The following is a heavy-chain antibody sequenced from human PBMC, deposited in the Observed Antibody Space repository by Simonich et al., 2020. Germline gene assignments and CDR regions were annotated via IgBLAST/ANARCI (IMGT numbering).Heavy chain of an antibody. J-gene: IGHJ1*01. CDR1: GGSFSGFY. CDR2: INHSEST. D-gene: IGHD6-13*01. CDR3: ARGLRVAAAGTAFQH. V-gene: IGHV4-34*01. Sequence: QVQLQQWGAGLLKPSETLSLTCAVYGGSFSGFYWSWIRQPQGKGLEGIGEINHSESTNYNPSLKGRVTISVDTSKNQFSLKLSSVTAADTAVYYCARGLRVAAAGTAFQHWGQGTLVTVSS.